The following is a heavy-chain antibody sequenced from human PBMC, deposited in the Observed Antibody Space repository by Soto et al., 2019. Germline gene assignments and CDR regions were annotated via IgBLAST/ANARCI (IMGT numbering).Heavy chain of an antibody. CDR1: GFTFSSYA. D-gene: IGHD6-19*01. CDR2: ISGSGGST. V-gene: IGHV3-23*01. CDR3: WNGARGIAVGGYYCYYGMDV. J-gene: IGHJ6*02. Sequence: GGSLRLSCAASGFTFSSYAMSWVRQAPGKGLEWVSAISGSGGSTDYADSVKGRFTISRDNAKNTLYLQMNSLRAEDTEVYYGWNGARGIAVGGYYCYYGMDVWGQGTTVTVSS.